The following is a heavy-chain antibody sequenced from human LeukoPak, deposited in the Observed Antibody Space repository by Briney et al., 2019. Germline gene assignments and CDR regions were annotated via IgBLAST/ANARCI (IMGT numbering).Heavy chain of an antibody. J-gene: IGHJ4*02. Sequence: ASVKVSCKASGGTFNNYAINWVRQAPGQGLEWMGGIIPIFGTANYAQKFQGRVTITADESTSTAYMELSSLRSEDTAVYYCARWGDCSSTSCYDYWGQGTLVTVSS. D-gene: IGHD2-2*01. CDR2: IIPIFGTA. CDR1: GGTFNNYA. V-gene: IGHV1-69*13. CDR3: ARWGDCSSTSCYDY.